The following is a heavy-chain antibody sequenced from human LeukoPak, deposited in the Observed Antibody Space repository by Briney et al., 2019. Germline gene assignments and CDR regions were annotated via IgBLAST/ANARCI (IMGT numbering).Heavy chain of an antibody. V-gene: IGHV1-18*04. Sequence: GASVKVSCKASGYTFTGYYMHWVRQAPGQGLEWMGWISAYNGNTNYAQKLQGRVTMTTDTSTSTAYMELRSLRSDDTAVYYCARDGWRSYYYDSSGYGWFDPWGQGTLVTVSS. J-gene: IGHJ5*02. CDR3: ARDGWRSYYYDSSGYGWFDP. D-gene: IGHD3-22*01. CDR1: GYTFTGYY. CDR2: ISAYNGNT.